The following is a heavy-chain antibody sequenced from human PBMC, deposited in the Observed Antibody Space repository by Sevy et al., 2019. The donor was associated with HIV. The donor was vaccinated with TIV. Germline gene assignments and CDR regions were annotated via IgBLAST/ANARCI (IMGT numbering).Heavy chain of an antibody. CDR3: AKVPEYASSFDY. V-gene: IGHV3-23*01. D-gene: IGHD6-6*01. Sequence: GGSLRLSCAVSGFNFNIFAMNWVRQSQGKGLEWVSSISASGSTPFYADSGEGRFTNARDNSKKTLYLQRNSLRAEDTAVYYCAKVPEYASSFDYWGQGAVVTVSS. CDR2: ISASGSTP. CDR1: GFNFNIFA. J-gene: IGHJ4*02.